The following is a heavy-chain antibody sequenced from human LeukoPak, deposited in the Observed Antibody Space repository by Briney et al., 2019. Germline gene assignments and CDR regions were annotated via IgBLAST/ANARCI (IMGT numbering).Heavy chain of an antibody. CDR3: AKRNSGTYRGGMDV. Sequence: GGSLRLSCAASGFTFSSYSMNWVRQAPGKGLEWVSSISSSSYIYYADSVKGRFTISRDNAKNSLYLQMDSLRAEDTAAYYCAKRNSGTYRGGMDVWGQGTTVTVSS. D-gene: IGHD1-26*01. V-gene: IGHV3-21*01. CDR2: ISSSSYI. J-gene: IGHJ6*02. CDR1: GFTFSSYS.